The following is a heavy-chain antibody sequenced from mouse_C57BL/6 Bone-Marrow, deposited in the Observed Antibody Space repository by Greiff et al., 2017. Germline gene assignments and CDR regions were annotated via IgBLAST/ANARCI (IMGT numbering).Heavy chain of an antibody. J-gene: IGHJ2*01. D-gene: IGHD4-1*01. CDR2: IYPGDGDT. CDR1: GYAFSTYW. CDR3: ARDWDYFDY. Sequence: VQLQQSGAELVKPGASVKISCTVSGYAFSTYWMNWVKQRPGKGLEWIGQIYPGDGDTNYNGKSQGKATLTADTSSSTAYMQLSRLTSEDAAVYCCARDWDYFDYWGQGTTLTVSS. V-gene: IGHV1-80*01.